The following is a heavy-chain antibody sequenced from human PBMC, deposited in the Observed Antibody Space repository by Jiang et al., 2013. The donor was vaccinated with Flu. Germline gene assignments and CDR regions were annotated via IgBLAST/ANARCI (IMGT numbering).Heavy chain of an antibody. CDR3: AKGDLQTMIVPGDAFDI. Sequence: QLVESGGGVVQPGRSLRLSCAASGFTFSSYGMHWVRQAPGKGLEWVAVISYDGSNKYYADSVKGRFTISRDNSKNTLYLQMNSLRAEDTAVYYCAKGDLQTMIVPGDAFDIWGQGTMVTVSS. V-gene: IGHV3-30*18. CDR1: GFTFSSYG. J-gene: IGHJ3*02. CDR2: ISYDGSNK. D-gene: IGHD3-22*01.